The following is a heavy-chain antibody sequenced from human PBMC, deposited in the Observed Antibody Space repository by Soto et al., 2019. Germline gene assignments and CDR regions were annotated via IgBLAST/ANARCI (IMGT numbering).Heavy chain of an antibody. Sequence: QVQLVESGGGVVQPGRSLRLSCAASGFTFSSYAMHWVRQAPGKGLEWVAVISYDGSNKYYADSVKGRFTISRDNSKNXLDLQMKSLRAEDRAVYYGASPLWRNDYNWGYFDLWGRGTLVTVSS. CDR2: ISYDGSNK. CDR1: GFTFSSYA. CDR3: ASPLWRNDYNWGYFDL. J-gene: IGHJ2*01. D-gene: IGHD4-4*01. V-gene: IGHV3-30-3*01.